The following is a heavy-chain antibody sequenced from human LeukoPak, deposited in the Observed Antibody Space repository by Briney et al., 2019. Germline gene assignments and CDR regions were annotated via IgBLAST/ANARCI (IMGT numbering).Heavy chain of an antibody. Sequence: GGSLRLSCAASGFTFSSYAMSWVRRAPGKGLEWVSAISGSGGRTYYADSVKGRFTISRDNSKNTLYLQMNSLRAEDTAVCFCAKLDSSSWYSGSFDYWGQGTLVTVSS. CDR1: GFTFSSYA. CDR3: AKLDSSSWYSGSFDY. V-gene: IGHV3-23*01. J-gene: IGHJ4*02. D-gene: IGHD6-13*01. CDR2: ISGSGGRT.